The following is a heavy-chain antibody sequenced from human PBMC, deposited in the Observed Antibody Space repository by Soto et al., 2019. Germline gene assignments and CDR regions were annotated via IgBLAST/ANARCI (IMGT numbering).Heavy chain of an antibody. CDR2: IIGSGGST. CDR1: GFTFNSYA. D-gene: IGHD3-22*01. V-gene: IGHV3-23*01. Sequence: GSLRLSCAASGFTFNSYAMSWVRQAPGKGLEWVSTIIGSGGSTYYADSVMGRFSVSRDNSKNTLYLQMNSLRAEDTAVYYCAKDRNYYDSSGYDYWGQGTLVTVSS. J-gene: IGHJ4*02. CDR3: AKDRNYYDSSGYDY.